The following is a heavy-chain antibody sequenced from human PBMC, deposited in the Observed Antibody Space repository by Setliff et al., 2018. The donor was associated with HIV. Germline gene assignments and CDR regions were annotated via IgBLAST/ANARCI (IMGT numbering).Heavy chain of an antibody. D-gene: IGHD5-12*01. J-gene: IGHJ4*02. CDR1: GYTFTTYG. Sequence: SVKVSCKPSGYTFTTYGLSWVRQAPGQGLEWMGGIIPILGIANYAQKFQGRVTINRDTSASTAYMELSSLRSEDTAVYYCASGYSGYDSPDYWGQGTLVTVSS. V-gene: IGHV1-69*10. CDR2: IIPILGIA. CDR3: ASGYSGYDSPDY.